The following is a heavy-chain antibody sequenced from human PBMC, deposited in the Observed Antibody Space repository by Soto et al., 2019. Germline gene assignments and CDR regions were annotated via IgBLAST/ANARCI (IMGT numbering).Heavy chain of an antibody. J-gene: IGHJ4*02. CDR3: ARGGLMIVVGDYFDY. CDR2: ISYDGGNK. V-gene: IGHV3-30-3*01. CDR1: GFTFSSYA. Sequence: QVQLVESGGGVVQPGRSLRLSCAASGFTFSSYAMHWVRQAPGKGLEWVAVISYDGGNKYYADSVKGRFTSSRDNSKNTVYLQVKDLRAEDTAVYYCARGGLMIVVGDYFDYLGQGTLVPVSS. D-gene: IGHD3-22*01.